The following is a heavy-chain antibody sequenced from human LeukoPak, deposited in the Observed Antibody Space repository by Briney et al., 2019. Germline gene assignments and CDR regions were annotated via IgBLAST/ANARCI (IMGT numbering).Heavy chain of an antibody. V-gene: IGHV4-4*02. J-gene: IGHJ4*01. CDR1: GASISSGNW. Sequence: SGTLSLTCAVSGASISSGNWWSWVRQPPGKGLEWIAEIHDGGTPNYNPSLKSRVTISVDKFKTQFSLNLNSVTAADTAVYYCVANGYYCLDQWGHGTLVTVSP. CDR3: VANGYYCLDQ. CDR2: IHDGGTP. D-gene: IGHD5-18*01.